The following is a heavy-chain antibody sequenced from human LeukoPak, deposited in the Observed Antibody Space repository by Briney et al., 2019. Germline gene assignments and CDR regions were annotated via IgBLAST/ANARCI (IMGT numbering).Heavy chain of an antibody. Sequence: SETLSLTCTVSGVSISSYYWSWIRQPPGKGLEWIGYIYYSGSTNYNPSLKSRVTISVDTSKNQFSLKLSSVTAADTAVYYCARDRTRWYYDSSGYSAFDIWGQGTMVTVSS. V-gene: IGHV4-59*01. CDR2: IYYSGST. CDR3: ARDRTRWYYDSSGYSAFDI. D-gene: IGHD3-22*01. J-gene: IGHJ3*02. CDR1: GVSISSYY.